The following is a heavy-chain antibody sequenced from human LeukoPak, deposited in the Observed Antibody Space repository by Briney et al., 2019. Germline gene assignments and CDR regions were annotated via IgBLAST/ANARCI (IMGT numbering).Heavy chain of an antibody. J-gene: IGHJ3*02. CDR2: IYYSGST. V-gene: IGHV4-59*01. Sequence: SETLSLTCTVSGGSISSYYWSWIRQPPGKGLEWIGYIYYSGSTNYNPSLKSRVTISVDTSKNQFSLKLSSVTAADTAVYYCARATYGDAFDIWGQGTMVTVSS. D-gene: IGHD1-1*01. CDR1: GGSISSYY. CDR3: ARATYGDAFDI.